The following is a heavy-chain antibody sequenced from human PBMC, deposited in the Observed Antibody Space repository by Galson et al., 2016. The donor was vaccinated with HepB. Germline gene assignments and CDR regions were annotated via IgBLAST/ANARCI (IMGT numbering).Heavy chain of an antibody. Sequence: SLRLSCAVSGFSFSDYALHWVRQSPGKGLEWVSGVSWNGGILGCADPVKGRFTISRDNTKNSLYLQMNSLRAEDTALYYCAKDLSFYHGGFEGWGQGTLVTVSS. CDR2: VSWNGGIL. J-gene: IGHJ4*02. CDR1: GFSFSDYA. CDR3: AKDLSFYHGGFEG. V-gene: IGHV3-9*01. D-gene: IGHD2/OR15-2a*01.